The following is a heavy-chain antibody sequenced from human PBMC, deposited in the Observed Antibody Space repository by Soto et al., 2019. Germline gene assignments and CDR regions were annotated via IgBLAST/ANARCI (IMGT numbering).Heavy chain of an antibody. D-gene: IGHD6-19*01. CDR2: ISSSSSYI. V-gene: IGHV3-21*01. CDR1: GFTFSSYS. J-gene: IGHJ4*02. Sequence: GGSLRLSCAASGFTFSSYSMNWVRQAPGKGLEWVSSISSSSSYIYYADSVKGRFTISRDNAKNSLYLQMNSLRAEDTAVYYCARDPSGSGWSDFDYWGQGTLVTVSS. CDR3: ARDPSGSGWSDFDY.